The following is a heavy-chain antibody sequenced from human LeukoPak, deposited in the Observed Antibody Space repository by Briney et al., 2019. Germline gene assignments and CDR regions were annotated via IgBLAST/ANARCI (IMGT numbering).Heavy chain of an antibody. D-gene: IGHD3-10*01. CDR1: GFTLSSYW. CDR2: IKQDGNAK. Sequence: GGSLRLSCAASGFTLSSYWMSWVRQAPGKGLEWVANIKQDGNAKYYVDSVKGRFTISRDNAKNSVYLQMNSLRAEDTAMYYCAREYGFGLWGQGTLVTVSS. J-gene: IGHJ4*02. CDR3: AREYGFGL. V-gene: IGHV3-7*05.